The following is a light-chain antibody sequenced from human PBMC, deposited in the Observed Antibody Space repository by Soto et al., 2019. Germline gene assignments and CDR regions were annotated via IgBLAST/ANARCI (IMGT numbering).Light chain of an antibody. CDR3: QQFYDLPIT. V-gene: IGKV1-33*01. J-gene: IGKJ5*01. CDR1: QDISDV. CDR2: DAS. Sequence: DIQMTQSPSSVSASVVDRVTITFQASQDISDVLNWYQQQPGKAPKVLIYDASKLQTGVPSRFSGRGSGKDFTFTISSLQPDDSGTYYCQQFYDLPITFGQGTRLEIK.